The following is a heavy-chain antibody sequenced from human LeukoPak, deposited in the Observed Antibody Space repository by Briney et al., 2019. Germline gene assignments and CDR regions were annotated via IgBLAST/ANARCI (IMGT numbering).Heavy chain of an antibody. V-gene: IGHV1-18*04. D-gene: IGHD6-19*01. CDR3: AREQLGDDSSGWYSTTYYYYGMDV. Sequence: ASVKVSYKASGYTFTGYYMHWVRQAPGQGLEWMGWISAYNGNTNYAQKLQGRVTMTTDTSTSTAYMELRSLRSDGTAVYYCAREQLGDDSSGWYSTTYYYYGMDVWGQGTTVTVSS. J-gene: IGHJ6*02. CDR2: ISAYNGNT. CDR1: GYTFTGYY.